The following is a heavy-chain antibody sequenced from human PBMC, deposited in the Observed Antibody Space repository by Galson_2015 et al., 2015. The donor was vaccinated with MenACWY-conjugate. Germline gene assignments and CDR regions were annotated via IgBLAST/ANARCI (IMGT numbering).Heavy chain of an antibody. CDR3: AREHDFWSGYYLAWDY. CDR1: GYTFTSYA. Sequence: SVKVSCKASGYTFTSYAMHWVRQAPGQRLEWMGWINAGNGNTKYSQKFQGRVTITRDTSASAAYMELSSLRSEDTAVYYCAREHDFWSGYYLAWDYWGQGTLVTVSS. V-gene: IGHV1-3*01. D-gene: IGHD3-3*01. CDR2: INAGNGNT. J-gene: IGHJ4*02.